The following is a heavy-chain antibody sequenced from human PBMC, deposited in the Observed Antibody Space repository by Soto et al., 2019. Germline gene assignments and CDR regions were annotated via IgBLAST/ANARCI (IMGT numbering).Heavy chain of an antibody. D-gene: IGHD4-4*01. CDR1: GFSLSTSGVG. CDR2: IYWDDDK. Sequence: QITLKESGPTLVKPTQTLTLTCTFSGFSLSTSGVGVGWIRQPPGKALEWLALIYWDDDKRYSPSLKSSLTITKDTAKTHVVLTMTNMDPVDTATYYCAHRHTTVSWGTFDYWGQGTLVTVSS. J-gene: IGHJ4*02. CDR3: AHRHTTVSWGTFDY. V-gene: IGHV2-5*02.